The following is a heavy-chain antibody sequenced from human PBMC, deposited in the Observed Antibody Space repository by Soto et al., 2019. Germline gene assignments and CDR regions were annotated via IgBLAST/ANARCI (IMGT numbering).Heavy chain of an antibody. CDR3: VKVVIGYCSAGNCFPDSYFDY. V-gene: IGHV3-23*01. Sequence: GGSLRLSCAASAFTFRHYAMSWVRQAPGKGLEWVSTISGSGDNTYYGDSVKGRFTISRDNSKNTLYLQMDSLSAEDTAVYYCVKVVIGYCSAGNCFPDSYFDYWGQGALVTVSS. J-gene: IGHJ4*02. D-gene: IGHD2-15*01. CDR1: AFTFRHYA. CDR2: ISGSGDNT.